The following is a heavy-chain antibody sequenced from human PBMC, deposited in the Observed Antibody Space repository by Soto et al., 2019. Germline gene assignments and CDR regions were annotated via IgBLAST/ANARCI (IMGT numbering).Heavy chain of an antibody. CDR1: GFTFSSYA. CDR2: ISGSGGST. Sequence: GGSLRLSCAASGFTFSSYAMSWFRQAPGKGLEWVSAISGSGGSTYYADSVKGRFTISRDNSKNTLYLQMNSLRAEDTAVYYCATLDIVVVVAANHYWGQGTLVTVSS. J-gene: IGHJ4*02. D-gene: IGHD2-15*01. V-gene: IGHV3-23*01. CDR3: ATLDIVVVVAANHY.